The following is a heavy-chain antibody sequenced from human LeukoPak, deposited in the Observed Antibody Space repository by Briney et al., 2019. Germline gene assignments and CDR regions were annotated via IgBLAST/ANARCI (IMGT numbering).Heavy chain of an antibody. Sequence: GASVKVCFKASGYTFTCYGISWGRQAPGQGLEWMGWISAYNGNTNYAQKLQGRVTMTTDTSTSTAYMELRSLRSDDTAVYYCARVSGDYGSASYYIVFDYWGQGTLVTVSS. CDR3: ARVSGDYGSASYYIVFDY. CDR1: GYTFTCYG. CDR2: ISAYNGNT. V-gene: IGHV1-18*01. J-gene: IGHJ4*02. D-gene: IGHD3-10*01.